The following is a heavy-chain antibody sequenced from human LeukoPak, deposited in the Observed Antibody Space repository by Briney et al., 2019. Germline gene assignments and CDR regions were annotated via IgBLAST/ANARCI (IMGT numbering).Heavy chain of an antibody. D-gene: IGHD3-16*01. V-gene: IGHV3-23*01. Sequence: PGGSLRLSCAVSGFTFSSRAMSWVRQAPGKGLEWISAISISGGSTYYADSVKGRFSISRDNSKNTLYLQMNSLRADDTAIYYCARNQQLGGHSYYYYGMDVWGQGTTVTVSS. CDR3: ARNQQLGGHSYYYYGMDV. CDR2: ISISGGST. J-gene: IGHJ6*02. CDR1: GFTFSSRA.